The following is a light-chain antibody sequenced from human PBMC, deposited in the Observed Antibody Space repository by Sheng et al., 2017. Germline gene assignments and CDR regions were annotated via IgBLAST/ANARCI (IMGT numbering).Light chain of an antibody. V-gene: IGLV3-21*04. Sequence: SYVLTQPPSVSAAPGETARITCGGNNIGSKNVHWFRQKPGQAPVLVIYSDSDRPSGIPERFSGSNSGNTATLGISRVEAGDEADYYCQVWDSSSYQYVFGPGTKVTVL. CDR2: SDS. CDR1: NIGSKN. CDR3: QVWDSSSYQYV. J-gene: IGLJ1*01.